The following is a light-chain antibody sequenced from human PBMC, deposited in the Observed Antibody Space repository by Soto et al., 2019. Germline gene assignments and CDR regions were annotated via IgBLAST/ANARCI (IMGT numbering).Light chain of an antibody. CDR1: SSNIGAGYH. CDR3: QSFDTSLRGFV. Sequence: QSALTQPPSVSGAPGQRVTISCTGSSSNIGAGYHVHWYQQLPGTAPKLLISDNNNRPSGVPDRFSGSKSGTSASLAISGLXAEDESVYYCQSFDTSLRGFVFGTGTKVTVL. CDR2: DNN. V-gene: IGLV1-40*01. J-gene: IGLJ1*01.